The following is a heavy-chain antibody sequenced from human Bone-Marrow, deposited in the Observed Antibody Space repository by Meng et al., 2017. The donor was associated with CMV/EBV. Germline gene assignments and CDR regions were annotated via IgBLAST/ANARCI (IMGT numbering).Heavy chain of an antibody. CDR2: IKSKTDGGTT. Sequence: GGSLRLSCAASGFTFSSYAMHWVRQAPGKGLEWVGRIKSKTDGGTTDYAAPVKGRFTISRDDSKNTLYLQMNSLKTEDTAVYYCTTKGGRYCSSTSCYEVFDYWGQGTLVTGSS. CDR1: GFTFSSYA. CDR3: TTKGGRYCSSTSCYEVFDY. J-gene: IGHJ4*02. V-gene: IGHV3-15*01. D-gene: IGHD2-2*01.